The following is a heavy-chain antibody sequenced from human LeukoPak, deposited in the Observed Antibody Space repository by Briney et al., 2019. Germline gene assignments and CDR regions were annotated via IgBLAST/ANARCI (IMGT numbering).Heavy chain of an antibody. CDR1: GFTFSNYA. CDR3: GRQVAPGQWLVSL. V-gene: IGHV3-30*01. Sequence: GGSLRLSCVASGFTFSNYAIHWVRRPPGKGLEWVAVMSTDGSLQYYANSVKGRFTISRDNYKSTLFLQMNSLSAADTAVYYCGRQVAPGQWLVSLWGQGTLVTVSS. D-gene: IGHD6-19*01. J-gene: IGHJ4*02. CDR2: MSTDGSLQ.